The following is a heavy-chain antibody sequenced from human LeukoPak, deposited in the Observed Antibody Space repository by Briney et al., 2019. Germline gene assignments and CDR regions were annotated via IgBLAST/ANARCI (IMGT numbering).Heavy chain of an antibody. CDR2: IYYSGST. J-gene: IGHJ4*02. Sequence: SETLSLTCTVSGGSISSYYWNWIRQPPGKGLEWIGYIYYSGSTSYNPSLKSRVTMSVDTSKNQFSLNLSSVTAADTAVYYCATYRSTRGSCYYWGQGTLVTVSS. CDR3: ATYRSTRGSCYY. D-gene: IGHD2-2*01. CDR1: GGSISSYY. V-gene: IGHV4-59*08.